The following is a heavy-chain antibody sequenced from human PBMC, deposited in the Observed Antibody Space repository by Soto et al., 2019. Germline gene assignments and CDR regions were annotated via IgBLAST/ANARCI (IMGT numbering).Heavy chain of an antibody. V-gene: IGHV3-23*01. CDR2: IGGGDGST. Sequence: PGGSLRLSCAASGFTFINYAMSWVRQAPGKGLEWVSTIGGGDGSTYYADSVKGRFTISRDNSNSALYLQMNSLRVGDTAIYYCAKGILVKPPGTRTFDIWGKGTMVT. J-gene: IGHJ3*02. CDR3: AKGILVKPPGTRTFDI. D-gene: IGHD6-13*01. CDR1: GFTFINYA.